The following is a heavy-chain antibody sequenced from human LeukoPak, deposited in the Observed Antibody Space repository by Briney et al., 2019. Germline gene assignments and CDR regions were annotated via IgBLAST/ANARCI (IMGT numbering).Heavy chain of an antibody. CDR3: ARVSSSGWYDYYYMDV. Sequence: GGSLRLSCAASGFTFSSYSMNWVRQAPGKGLEWVSYISSSSSTIYYADSVKGRFTISRDNAKNSLYPQMNSLRAEDTAVYYCARVSSSGWYDYYYMDVWGKGTTVTVSS. CDR2: ISSSSSTI. V-gene: IGHV3-48*01. J-gene: IGHJ6*03. CDR1: GFTFSSYS. D-gene: IGHD6-19*01.